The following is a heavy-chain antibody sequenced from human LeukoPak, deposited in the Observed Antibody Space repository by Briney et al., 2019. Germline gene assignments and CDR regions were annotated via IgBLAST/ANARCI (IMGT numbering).Heavy chain of an antibody. J-gene: IGHJ5*02. Sequence: GGSLRLSCAASGFTFSSYGMHWVRQAPGKGLEWVAVISYDGSNKYYADSVKGRFTISRDNSKNTLYLQMNSLRAEDTAVYYCAERGYSYGLNWFDPWGQGTLVTVSS. D-gene: IGHD5-18*01. CDR1: GFTFSSYG. CDR3: AERGYSYGLNWFDP. V-gene: IGHV3-30*03. CDR2: ISYDGSNK.